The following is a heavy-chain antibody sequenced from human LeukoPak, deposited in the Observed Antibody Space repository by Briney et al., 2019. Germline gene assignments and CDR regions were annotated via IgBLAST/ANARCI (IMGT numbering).Heavy chain of an antibody. CDR3: ARIGSSWQYYYYYYMDV. D-gene: IGHD6-13*01. Sequence: GGSLRLSCAASGFTVSSNYMSWVRQAPGKGLEWVSIIYSGGSTYYADSVKGRFTISRDNSKNTLYLQMNSLRAEDTAVYYCARIGSSWQYYYYYYMDVWGKGTTVTISS. CDR2: IYSGGST. J-gene: IGHJ6*03. CDR1: GFTVSSNY. V-gene: IGHV3-66*01.